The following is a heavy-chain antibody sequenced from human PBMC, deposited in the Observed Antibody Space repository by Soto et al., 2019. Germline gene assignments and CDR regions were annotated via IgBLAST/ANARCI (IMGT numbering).Heavy chain of an antibody. CDR1: GGTFGSYA. D-gene: IGHD3-3*01. V-gene: IGHV1-69*13. CDR3: AREWHYDPGAGLLIYCSGMDV. CDR2: IIPIFGTA. J-gene: IGHJ6*02. Sequence: SVKVSCKASGGTFGSYAISWVRQAPGQGLEWMGGIIPIFGTANYAQKFQGRVTITADEPTSTAYMELSSLRSEDTAVYYCAREWHYDPGAGLLIYCSGMDVRDQGTMSTVSS.